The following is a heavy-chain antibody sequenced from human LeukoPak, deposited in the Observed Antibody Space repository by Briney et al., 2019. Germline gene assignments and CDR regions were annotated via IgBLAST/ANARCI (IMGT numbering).Heavy chain of an antibody. J-gene: IGHJ4*02. Sequence: ASMKVSCKASGGTFSSYAISWMRQAPGQGLEWMGGIIPIFGTANYAQKFQGRVTITADESTSTAYMELSSLRSEDTAVYYCARDEYYYDSSGYASPIYYFDYWGQGTLVTVSS. CDR2: IIPIFGTA. CDR3: ARDEYYYDSSGYASPIYYFDY. V-gene: IGHV1-69*13. D-gene: IGHD3-22*01. CDR1: GGTFSSYA.